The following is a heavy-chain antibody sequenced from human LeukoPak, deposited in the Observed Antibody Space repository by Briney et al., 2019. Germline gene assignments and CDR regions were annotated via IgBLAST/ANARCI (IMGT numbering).Heavy chain of an antibody. Sequence: ASVKVSCKASGYTFTSYDINWVRQATGQGLEWMGWMNPNSGNTGYAQKFQGRVTITRNTSISTAYMELSRLRSDDTAVYFCARGYYDSSGYYYFDYWGQGTLVTVSS. CDR2: MNPNSGNT. J-gene: IGHJ4*02. D-gene: IGHD3-22*01. V-gene: IGHV1-8*03. CDR3: ARGYYDSSGYYYFDY. CDR1: GYTFTSYD.